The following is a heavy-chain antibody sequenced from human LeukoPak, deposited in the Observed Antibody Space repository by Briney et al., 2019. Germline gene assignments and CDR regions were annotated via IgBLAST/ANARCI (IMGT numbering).Heavy chain of an antibody. D-gene: IGHD5-18*01. Sequence: GGSLRLSCAASGFTFSSYWMHWVRQAPGKGLVWVSRINTDGSSTSYADSVKGRFTISRDNAKNTLYLQMNSLRAEDTAVYYCARGGSTAMLGNYWGQGTLVTVSS. CDR1: GFTFSSYW. J-gene: IGHJ4*02. CDR3: ARGGSTAMLGNY. V-gene: IGHV3-74*01. CDR2: INTDGSST.